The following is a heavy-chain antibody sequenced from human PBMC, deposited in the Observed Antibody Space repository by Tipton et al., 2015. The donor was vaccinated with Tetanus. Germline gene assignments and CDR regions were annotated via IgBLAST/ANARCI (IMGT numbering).Heavy chain of an antibody. J-gene: IGHJ4*02. CDR2: ISGSDGNI. D-gene: IGHD5-24*01. Sequence: SLRLSCAASGFTFDDYGMSWVRQAPGKGLEWVSGISGSDGNIYYADSVKGRFTISRDNSKNTLFLQMNSLRAEDTAVYYCAKRTITFDYWGQGTLVTVSS. CDR1: GFTFDDYG. V-gene: IGHV3-23*01. CDR3: AKRTITFDY.